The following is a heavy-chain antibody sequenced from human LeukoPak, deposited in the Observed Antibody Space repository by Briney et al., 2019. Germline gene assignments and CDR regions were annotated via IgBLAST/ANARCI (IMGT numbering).Heavy chain of an antibody. D-gene: IGHD3-3*01. CDR2: IKQDGSEK. CDR1: GFTFSSYW. CDR3: ARGTKDFWNNWFDP. J-gene: IGHJ5*02. Sequence: HPGGSLRLSCAASGFTFSSYWMSWVRQAPGKGLEWVANIKQDGSEKYYVDSVKGRFTISRDNAKNSLYLQMNSLRAEGTAVYYCARGTKDFWNNWFDPWGQGTLVTVSS. V-gene: IGHV3-7*01.